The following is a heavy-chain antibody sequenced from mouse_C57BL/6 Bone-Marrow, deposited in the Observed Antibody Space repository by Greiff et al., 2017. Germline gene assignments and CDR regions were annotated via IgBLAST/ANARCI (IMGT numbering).Heavy chain of an antibody. J-gene: IGHJ2*01. D-gene: IGHD1-1*01. V-gene: IGHV14-4*01. CDR2: IDPENGDT. Sequence: VQLQQPGAELVRPGASVKLSCTASGFNIKDDYMHWVKQRPEQGLEWIGWIDPENGDTEYASKFQGKATITADTSSNTAYLQLSSLTSEDTAVYYCTTFITTVVADYWGQGTTLTVSS. CDR3: TTFITTVVADY. CDR1: GFNIKDDY.